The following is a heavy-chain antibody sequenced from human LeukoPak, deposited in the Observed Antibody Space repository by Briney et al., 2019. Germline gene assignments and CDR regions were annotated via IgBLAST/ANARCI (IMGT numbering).Heavy chain of an antibody. Sequence: PSQTLSLTCTVSGDSMTRGGYYWSWVRQHPGKGLEWVGFIYHSGTTFYNPPLEGRAAISVDTSQNQFSLKLTSVTAADTAVYYCARAVDYRNYFDYWGQGTLVTVSS. J-gene: IGHJ4*02. V-gene: IGHV4-31*03. D-gene: IGHD4-11*01. CDR1: GDSMTRGGYY. CDR2: IYHSGTT. CDR3: ARAVDYRNYFDY.